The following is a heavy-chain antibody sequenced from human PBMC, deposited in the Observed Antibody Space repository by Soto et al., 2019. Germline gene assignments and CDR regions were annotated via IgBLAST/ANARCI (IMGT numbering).Heavy chain of an antibody. CDR3: ASSYHYDFWSGYPPPFDY. D-gene: IGHD3-3*01. V-gene: IGHV4-59*01. CDR1: GGSISSYY. Sequence: PSETLSLTCTVSGGSISSYYWSWVRQPPGKGLEWIGYIYYSGSTNYNPSLKSRVTISVDTSKNQFSLKLSSVTAADTAVYYCASSYHYDFWSGYPPPFDYWGQGTLVTVSS. CDR2: IYYSGST. J-gene: IGHJ4*02.